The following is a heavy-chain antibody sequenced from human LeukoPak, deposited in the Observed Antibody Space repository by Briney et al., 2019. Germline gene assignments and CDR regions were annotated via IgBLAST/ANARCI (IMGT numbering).Heavy chain of an antibody. V-gene: IGHV1-2*02. Sequence: ASVKVSCKASGYTFTGYYMHWVRQAPGQGLEWMGWINPNSGGTNYAQKFQGRVTMTRDTSISTAYMELSRLRSDDTAVYYCARDGSMARGVITAYYYYYMDVWGKGTTVTISS. CDR2: INPNSGGT. CDR3: ARDGSMARGVITAYYYYYMDV. J-gene: IGHJ6*03. CDR1: GYTFTGYY. D-gene: IGHD3-10*01.